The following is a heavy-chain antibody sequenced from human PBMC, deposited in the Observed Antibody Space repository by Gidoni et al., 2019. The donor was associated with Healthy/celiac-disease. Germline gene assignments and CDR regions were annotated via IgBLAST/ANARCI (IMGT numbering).Heavy chain of an antibody. CDR2: INHSGST. J-gene: IGHJ3*02. D-gene: IGHD2-2*01. CDR1: GGSFSGYY. CDR3: AFRYCSSTSCYAHAFDI. V-gene: IGHV4-34*01. Sequence: QVQLQQWGAGLLKPSETLSLTCAVYGGSFSGYYWSWIRQPPGKGLEWIGEINHSGSTNYNPSLKSRVTISVDTSKNQFSLKLSSVTAADTAVYYCAFRYCSSTSCYAHAFDIWGQGTMVTVSS.